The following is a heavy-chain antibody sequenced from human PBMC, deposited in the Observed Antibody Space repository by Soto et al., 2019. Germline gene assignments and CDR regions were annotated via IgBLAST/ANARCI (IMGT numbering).Heavy chain of an antibody. V-gene: IGHV4-59*08. CDR3: ARHVFRDYGDYDWFDP. Sequence: SETLSLTCTVSGGSISSYYWSWIRQPPGKGLEWIGYIYYSGSTNYNPSLKSRVTISVDTSKNQFSLKLSSVTAADTAVYYCARHVFRDYGDYDWFDPWGQGTLVTVSS. D-gene: IGHD4-17*01. CDR2: IYYSGST. CDR1: GGSISSYY. J-gene: IGHJ5*02.